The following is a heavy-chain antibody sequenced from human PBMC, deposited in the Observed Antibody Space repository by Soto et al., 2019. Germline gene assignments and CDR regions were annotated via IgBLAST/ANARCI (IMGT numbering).Heavy chain of an antibody. Sequence: PSQTLSRTCAISGDSVSSNSATWKWIRQSPSRGLEWLGRTYYRSQWYYDYAVSVKSRISINPDTSKNQFSLQLDSLTPEDTAVYFCVRLIGNSWLDQWGQGTLVTVSS. J-gene: IGHJ4*02. D-gene: IGHD2-15*01. CDR2: TYYRSQWYY. V-gene: IGHV6-1*01. CDR1: GDSVSSNSAT. CDR3: VRLIGNSWLDQ.